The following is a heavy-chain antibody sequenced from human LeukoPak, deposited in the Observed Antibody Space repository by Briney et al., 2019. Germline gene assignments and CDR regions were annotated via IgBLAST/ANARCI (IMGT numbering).Heavy chain of an antibody. CDR1: GYTFRSYD. Sequence: GASVKVSCKASGYTFRSYDINWVRQATGQGLEWMGWMYPNSGNTGYAQKFQGRVTMTRNTSISTAYMELSSLRSEDTAVYYCARGSEYYDILTGYYSVIDYWGQGTLVTVSS. CDR3: ARGSEYYDILTGYYSVIDY. J-gene: IGHJ4*02. V-gene: IGHV1-8*01. CDR2: MYPNSGNT. D-gene: IGHD3-9*01.